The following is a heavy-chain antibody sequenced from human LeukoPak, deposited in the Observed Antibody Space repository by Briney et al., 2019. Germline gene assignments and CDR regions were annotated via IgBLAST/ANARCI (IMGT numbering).Heavy chain of an antibody. CDR3: TRSLRGSYYHLAN. CDR2: IYSDGTK. CDR1: GFTISGKY. D-gene: IGHD1-26*01. Sequence: GGSLRLSCTASGFTISGKYMSWVRQAPGKGLEWVSVIYSDGTKYYADSVKDRFTISRDDSKNTVYLQMNSLRAEDTAIYYCTRSLRGSYYHLANWGQGTLLTVSS. V-gene: IGHV3-53*01. J-gene: IGHJ4*02.